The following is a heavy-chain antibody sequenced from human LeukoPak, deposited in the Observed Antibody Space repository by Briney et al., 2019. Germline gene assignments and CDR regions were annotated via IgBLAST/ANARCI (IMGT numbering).Heavy chain of an antibody. Sequence: ASVKVSCKASGYTFTSYGISWVRQAPGQGLEWMGWINPTSGGTNYAQKFQGRVTMTRDTSISTAYMELSRLRSDDTAVYYCARDHSNDFWSGSGPLYYMDVWGKGTTVTVSS. CDR3: ARDHSNDFWSGSGPLYYMDV. D-gene: IGHD3-3*01. V-gene: IGHV1-2*02. CDR2: INPTSGGT. J-gene: IGHJ6*03. CDR1: GYTFTSYG.